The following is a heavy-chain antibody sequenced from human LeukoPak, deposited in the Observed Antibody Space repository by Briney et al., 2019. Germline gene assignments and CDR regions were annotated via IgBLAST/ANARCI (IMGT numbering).Heavy chain of an antibody. V-gene: IGHV3-30-3*01. CDR1: GFTFSSYA. CDR3: ARCLHIVVVMGAFDI. J-gene: IGHJ3*02. CDR2: ISYDGSNK. Sequence: GRSLRLSCAASGFTFSSYAMHWVRQAPGKGLEWVAVISYDGSNKYYADSVKGRFTISRDNSKNTLYLQMNSLRAEDTAVYYCARCLHIVVVMGAFDIWGQGTMVTVSS. D-gene: IGHD2-21*01.